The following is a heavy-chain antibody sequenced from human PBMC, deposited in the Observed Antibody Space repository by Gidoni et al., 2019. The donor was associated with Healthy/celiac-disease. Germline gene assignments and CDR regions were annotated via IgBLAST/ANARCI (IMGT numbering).Heavy chain of an antibody. CDR2: IIPIFGTA. D-gene: IGHD1-1*01. J-gene: IGHJ3*02. CDR3: ARERGTTGTRRDAFDI. Sequence: QVQLVQSGAEVKKPGSSVKVSCKASGGTFRSYAISWVRQAPGQGLEWMGGIIPIFGTANYAQKFQGRVTITADESTSTAYMELSSLRSEDTAVYYCARERGTTGTRRDAFDIWGQGTMVTVSS. CDR1: GGTFRSYA. V-gene: IGHV1-69*01.